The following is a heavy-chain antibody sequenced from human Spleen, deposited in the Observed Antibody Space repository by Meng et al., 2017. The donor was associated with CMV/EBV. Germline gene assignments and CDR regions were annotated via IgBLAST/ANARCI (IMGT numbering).Heavy chain of an antibody. V-gene: IGHV1-46*01. D-gene: IGHD2-2*01. Sequence: ASVKVSCKASGITFTIYYIHWVRQAPGQGLEWMGIINPSGGSTNYAQKFQGRATMTRDTSTSTVYLELNSLKSEDTAVYYCARSHASSTHFDFWGQGTLVTVSS. CDR1: GITFTIYY. CDR3: ARSHASSTHFDF. J-gene: IGHJ4*02. CDR2: INPSGGST.